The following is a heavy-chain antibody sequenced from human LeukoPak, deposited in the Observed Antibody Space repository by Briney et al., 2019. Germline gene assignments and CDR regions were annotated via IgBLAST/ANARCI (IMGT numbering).Heavy chain of an antibody. CDR3: ARVRGYCGGGNCYSGGLGYMYV. Sequence: GGSLRLSCAASGFTFSDYNMRWIRQAPGKGLEWVSSISRSGSTKYYADSVKGRFTISRDNAKNSLFLQMNSLRAEDTAVYYCARVRGYCGGGNCYSGGLGYMYVWGKGTTVTISS. J-gene: IGHJ6*03. CDR2: ISRSGSTK. D-gene: IGHD2-15*01. CDR1: GFTFSDYN. V-gene: IGHV3-11*01.